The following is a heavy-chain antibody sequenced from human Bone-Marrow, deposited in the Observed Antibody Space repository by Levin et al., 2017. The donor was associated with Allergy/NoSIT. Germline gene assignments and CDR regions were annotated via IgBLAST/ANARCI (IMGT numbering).Heavy chain of an antibody. CDR1: GFTFSSYG. CDR3: ARDHRGRLDAFDI. V-gene: IGHV3-33*01. Sequence: GESLKISCAASGFTFSSYGMHWVRQAPGKGLEWVAVIWYDGSNKYYADSVKGRFTISRDNSKNTLYLQMNSLRAEDTAVYYCARDHRGRLDAFDIWGQGTMVTVSS. J-gene: IGHJ3*02. CDR2: IWYDGSNK. D-gene: IGHD3-16*01.